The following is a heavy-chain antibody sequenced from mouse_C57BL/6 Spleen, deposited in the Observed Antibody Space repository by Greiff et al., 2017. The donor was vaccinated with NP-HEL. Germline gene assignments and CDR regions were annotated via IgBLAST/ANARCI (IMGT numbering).Heavy chain of an antibody. D-gene: IGHD1-1*01. CDR1: GYTFTSYG. Sequence: EVQRVESGAELVRPGSSVKMSCKTSGYTFTSYGINWVKQRPGQGLEWIGYIYIGNGYTEYNEKFKGKATLTSDTSSSTAYMQLSSLTSEDSAIYFCARGDYYGSSYKFAYWGQGTLVTVSA. V-gene: IGHV1-58*01. CDR2: IYIGNGYT. CDR3: ARGDYYGSSYKFAY. J-gene: IGHJ3*01.